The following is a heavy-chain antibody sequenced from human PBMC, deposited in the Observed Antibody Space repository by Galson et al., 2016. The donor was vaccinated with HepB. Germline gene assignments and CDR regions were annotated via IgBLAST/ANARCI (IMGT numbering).Heavy chain of an antibody. D-gene: IGHD6-25*01. CDR3: TRGTGLDAFHI. CDR2: IYFSGST. J-gene: IGHJ3*02. Sequence: TLSLTCPVSGASVSTGNYYWSWIRQPPGKRLEWIGHIYFSGSTKYNPSLMSRVTISLDTSKNEFSLKLRSVPAADTAMYYCTRGTGLDAFHIWGQGTMVTVSS. CDR1: GASVSTGNYY. V-gene: IGHV4-61*01.